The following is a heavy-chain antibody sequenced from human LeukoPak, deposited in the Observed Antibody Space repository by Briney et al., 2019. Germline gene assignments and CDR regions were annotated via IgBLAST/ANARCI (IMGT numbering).Heavy chain of an antibody. CDR2: ISSSSSYI. CDR1: GFTFSSYS. CDR3: ARDWRAIVVVPAAPFFDY. J-gene: IGHJ4*02. Sequence: GGSLRLSCTASGFTFSSYSMNWVRQAPGKGLEWVSSISSSSSYIYYADSVKGRFTISRDNAKNSLYLQMNSLRAEDTAVYYCARDWRAIVVVPAAPFFDYWGQGTLVTVSS. V-gene: IGHV3-21*01. D-gene: IGHD2-2*01.